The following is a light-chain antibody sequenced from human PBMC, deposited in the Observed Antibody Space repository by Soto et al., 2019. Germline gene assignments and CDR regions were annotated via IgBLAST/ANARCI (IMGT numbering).Light chain of an antibody. CDR3: QQRSSWPLGVT. V-gene: IGKV3-11*01. CDR1: QSVSSY. CDR2: DAS. J-gene: IGKJ3*01. Sequence: EIVLTQSPATLSLSPGERATLSCRASQSVSSYLAWYQQKPGQAPRLLIYDASNRATGIPARFSGSGSGTDFTRTISSLEPEDFAVYYCQQRSSWPLGVTFGPGTKVDIK.